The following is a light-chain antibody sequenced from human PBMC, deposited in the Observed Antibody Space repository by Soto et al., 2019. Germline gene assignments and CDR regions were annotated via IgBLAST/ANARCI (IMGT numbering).Light chain of an antibody. CDR1: QSVSSY. Sequence: IVLTQSPATLSLSPGERATLSCRASQSVSSYLAWYQQKPGQAPRLLIYDASTRATGIPARSSGSGSGTDFTLTISSLEPEDFAVYYCQQRSNWPPTFGQGTRLEIK. CDR2: DAS. CDR3: QQRSNWPPT. J-gene: IGKJ5*01. V-gene: IGKV3-11*01.